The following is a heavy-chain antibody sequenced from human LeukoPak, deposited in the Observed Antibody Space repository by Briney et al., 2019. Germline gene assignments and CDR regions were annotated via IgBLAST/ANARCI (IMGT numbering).Heavy chain of an antibody. CDR1: GFTFSSYA. J-gene: IGHJ4*02. Sequence: GGSLRLSCAASGFTFSSYAMSWVRQAPGKGLEWVSAISGSGGSTYYADSVKGRFTVSRDNSKNTLYLQMSSLRAEDTAVYYCAKVGKDTAMVFGWGQGTLVTVSS. V-gene: IGHV3-23*01. CDR3: AKVGKDTAMVFG. CDR2: ISGSGGST. D-gene: IGHD5-18*01.